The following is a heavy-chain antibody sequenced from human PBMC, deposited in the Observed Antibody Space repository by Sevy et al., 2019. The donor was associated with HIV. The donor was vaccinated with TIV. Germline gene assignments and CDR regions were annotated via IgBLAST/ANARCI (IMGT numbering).Heavy chain of an antibody. J-gene: IGHJ4*02. CDR1: GFTFSTYN. CDR3: ARDRRTLNYYGSSGYNYYFDY. D-gene: IGHD3-22*01. Sequence: GGSLRLSCAASGFTFSTYNMNWVRQAPGKGLEWVSSITDSSNYIYHAESVKGRFTISRDNAKNSLYLQMNSLRAEDTAVYFCARDRRTLNYYGSSGYNYYFDYWGQGTLVTVSS. V-gene: IGHV3-21*01. CDR2: ITDSSNYI.